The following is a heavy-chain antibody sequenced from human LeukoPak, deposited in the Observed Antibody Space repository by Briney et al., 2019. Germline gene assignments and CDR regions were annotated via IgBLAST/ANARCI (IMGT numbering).Heavy chain of an antibody. D-gene: IGHD2-21*02. Sequence: QPGRSLRLSCAASGFTFSSYWMHWVRQAPGKGLEWVSYISSSGSTIYYADSVKGRFTISRDNAKNSLYLQMNSLRAEDTAVYYCARDRLAYCGGDCYSSDAFDIWGQGTMVTVSS. V-gene: IGHV3-48*04. J-gene: IGHJ3*02. CDR3: ARDRLAYCGGDCYSSDAFDI. CDR2: ISSSGSTI. CDR1: GFTFSSYW.